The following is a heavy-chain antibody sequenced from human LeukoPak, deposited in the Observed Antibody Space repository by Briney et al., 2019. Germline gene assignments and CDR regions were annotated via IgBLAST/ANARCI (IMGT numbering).Heavy chain of an antibody. J-gene: IGHJ4*02. CDR3: ARDSTTMVRGVIDN. D-gene: IGHD3-10*01. V-gene: IGHV3-74*01. CDR2: INSDGSST. CDR1: GFTFSSYW. Sequence: GGSLRLSCAASGFTFSSYWMHWVRQAPGKGLVWVSRINSDGSSTSYADSVKGRFTISRDNAKNTLYLQVNSLRAEDTAVYYCARDSTTMVRGVIDNRGQGTLVIVSS.